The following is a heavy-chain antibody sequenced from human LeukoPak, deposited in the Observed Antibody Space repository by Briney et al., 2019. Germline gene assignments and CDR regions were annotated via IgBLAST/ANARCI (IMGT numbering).Heavy chain of an antibody. CDR2: ISGSGGST. J-gene: IGHJ3*02. CDR1: GFTFSSHA. CDR3: AKLVGYSRSSYAFDI. V-gene: IGHV3-23*01. D-gene: IGHD6-13*01. Sequence: GGSLRLSCASSGFTFSSHAMSWVRQAPGKGLEWVSAISGSGGSTNYADSVKGRFTISRDNSKNTLYLQMNGLRAEDTAVYYCAKLVGYSRSSYAFDIWGQGTMVTVSS.